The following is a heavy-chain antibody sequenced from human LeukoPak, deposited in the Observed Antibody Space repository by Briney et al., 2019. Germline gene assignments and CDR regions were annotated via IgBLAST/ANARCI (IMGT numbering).Heavy chain of an antibody. CDR2: INPNSGGT. CDR1: GGTFSSYA. Sequence: ASVKVSCKASGGTFSSYAISWVRQAPGQGLEWMGWINPNSGGTNYAQKFQGWVTMTRDTSISTAYMELSRLRSDDTAVYYCARNVAAAGTSLGMDVWGQGTTVTVSS. CDR3: ARNVAAAGTSLGMDV. J-gene: IGHJ6*02. D-gene: IGHD6-13*01. V-gene: IGHV1-2*04.